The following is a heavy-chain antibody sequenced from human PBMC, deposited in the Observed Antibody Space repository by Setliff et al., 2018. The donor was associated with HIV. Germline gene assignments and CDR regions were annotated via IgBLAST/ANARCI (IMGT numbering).Heavy chain of an antibody. CDR3: ARSFGNGNFRLGN. Sequence: SETLSLTCTVSGASITTDTYYWAWIRQPPGKGLEWIGSIYHRGSTHHNPSLKSRVTFSVDTSKNQFSLKLSSVTAADTAVYYCARSFGNGNFRLGNWGQGTLVTVSS. CDR1: GASITTDTYY. D-gene: IGHD2-8*01. J-gene: IGHJ4*02. CDR2: IYHRGST. V-gene: IGHV4-39*01.